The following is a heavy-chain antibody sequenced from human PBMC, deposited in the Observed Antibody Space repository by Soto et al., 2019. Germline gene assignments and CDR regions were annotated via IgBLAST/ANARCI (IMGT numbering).Heavy chain of an antibody. CDR2: IDSSASNI. J-gene: IGHJ4*02. Sequence: GGSMGLSSAASGFTFRTYGMNWVRLAPGKGLEWVSYIDSSASNIHYADSVKGRFTISRDNARNSLFLQMNSLSVEDTAVYYCARDLGFLGTITLDYWGQGALVTVSS. CDR1: GFTFRTYG. V-gene: IGHV3-48*01. D-gene: IGHD1-20*01. CDR3: ARDLGFLGTITLDY.